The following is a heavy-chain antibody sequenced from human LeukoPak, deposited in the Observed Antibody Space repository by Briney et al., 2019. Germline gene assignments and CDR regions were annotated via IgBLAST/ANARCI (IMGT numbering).Heavy chain of an antibody. V-gene: IGHV4-39*07. CDR2: IDFSGST. Sequence: PSETLSLTCTVAGGFISGSSYYWGWIRQPPGKGLEWIGSIDFSGSTNYNPSLKSRVTMSVDTSKNQFSLKLSSVTAADTAVYYCARVSLVRGAPDYYFDYWGQGTLVTVSS. D-gene: IGHD3-10*01. CDR1: GGFISGSSYY. J-gene: IGHJ4*02. CDR3: ARVSLVRGAPDYYFDY.